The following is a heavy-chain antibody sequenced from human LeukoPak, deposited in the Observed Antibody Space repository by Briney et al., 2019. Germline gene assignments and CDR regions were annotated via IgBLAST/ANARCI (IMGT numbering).Heavy chain of an antibody. Sequence: GGSLRLSCAASGFTFSSYSMNWVRQAPGKGLEWVSSISSSSSYIYYADSVKGRFTISRDNAKNSLYLQMNSLRAEDTAVHYCARSGSSGSSGYWGYYYYRDVWGKGTTVTVSS. CDR1: GFTFSSYS. D-gene: IGHD6-13*01. V-gene: IGHV3-21*01. CDR3: ARSGSSGSSGYWGYYYYRDV. J-gene: IGHJ6*03. CDR2: ISSSSSYI.